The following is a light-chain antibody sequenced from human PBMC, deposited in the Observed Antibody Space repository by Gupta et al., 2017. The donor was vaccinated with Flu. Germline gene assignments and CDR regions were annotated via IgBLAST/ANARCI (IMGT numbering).Light chain of an antibody. CDR2: GAS. CDR1: QSVSSN. CDR3: QQDNTLPS. J-gene: IGKJ2*01. V-gene: IGKV3-15*01. Sequence: EIVMTQSPGTLSVSPGERATLNCGASQSVSSNLAWYQQKPGQAPRLIIYGASTRATGIPARFGGSGYGKEFTLTSSRRQYEDFAVYYWQQDNTLPSFGQGTKMEI.